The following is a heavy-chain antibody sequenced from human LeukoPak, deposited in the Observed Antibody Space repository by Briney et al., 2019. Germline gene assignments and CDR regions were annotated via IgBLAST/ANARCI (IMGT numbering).Heavy chain of an antibody. V-gene: IGHV4-61*09. CDR1: GDSISRNNYY. CDR3: ARAPIYCTNGVCYSARFDY. CDR2: GSNSGST. Sequence: SQTLSLTCAVSGDSISRNNYYWTWIRQPGGKGLEWIEHGSNSGSTNYNPSLKSRVTISVKTSKTQFSLKMNSVTAADTAVYYCARAPIYCTNGVCYSARFDYWGQGTLVTVSS. D-gene: IGHD2-8*01. J-gene: IGHJ4*02.